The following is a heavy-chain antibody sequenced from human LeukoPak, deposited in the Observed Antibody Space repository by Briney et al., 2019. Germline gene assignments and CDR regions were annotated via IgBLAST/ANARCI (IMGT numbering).Heavy chain of an antibody. J-gene: IGHJ1*01. Sequence: GGSLRLSCAASGFTFSSYEMNWVRQAPGKGLEWVSYISSSGSTIYYADSVKGRFTISRDNAKNSLYLQMNSLKTEDTAIYYCSAGPSGWTEFFRRWGQGTLVTVSS. D-gene: IGHD6-19*01. V-gene: IGHV3-48*03. CDR2: ISSSGSTI. CDR3: SAGPSGWTEFFRR. CDR1: GFTFSSYE.